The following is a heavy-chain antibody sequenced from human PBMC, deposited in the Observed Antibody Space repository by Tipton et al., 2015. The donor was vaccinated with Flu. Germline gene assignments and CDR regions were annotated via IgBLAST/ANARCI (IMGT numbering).Heavy chain of an antibody. V-gene: IGHV4-59*08. Sequence: TLSLTCTVSGGSISSYYWSWIRQPPGKGLEWIGYIYYSGSTNYNPPLKSRVTISVDTSKNQFSLKLSSVTAADTAVYYCARRAGLDCSSTSCLSLYYYYGMDVWGQGTTVTVSS. J-gene: IGHJ6*02. CDR3: ARRAGLDCSSTSCLSLYYYYGMDV. CDR2: IYYSGST. D-gene: IGHD2-2*01. CDR1: GGSISSYY.